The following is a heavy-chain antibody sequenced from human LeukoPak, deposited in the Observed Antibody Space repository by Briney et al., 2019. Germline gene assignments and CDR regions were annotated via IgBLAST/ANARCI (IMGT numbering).Heavy chain of an antibody. J-gene: IGHJ3*01. D-gene: IGHD2-15*01. CDR1: GYTFSGFY. CDR3: AKDSVSQNGIFDPFDL. CDR2: INPNSGVT. Sequence: ASVKVSCKASGYTFSGFYIHWVRQAPGQGLEWMGWINPNSGVTNYAQKLQGRVTITRDTSIDTAYMQLSRLRSDDTAVYYCAKDSVSQNGIFDPFDLWGQGTLVTVSS. V-gene: IGHV1-2*02.